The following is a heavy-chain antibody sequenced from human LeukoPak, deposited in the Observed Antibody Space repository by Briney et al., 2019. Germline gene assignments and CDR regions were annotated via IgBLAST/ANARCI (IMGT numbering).Heavy chain of an antibody. CDR2: IYYSGST. J-gene: IGHJ4*02. V-gene: IGHV4-59*01. CDR1: GGSISSYY. Sequence: SAPLSLPCTVSGGSISSYYWSWIRQPPGKGLEWIGYIYYSGSTNYNPSLKSRVTISVDTSKNQFSLKLSSVTAADTAVYYCAVEDVDTAMVHWGQGTLVTVSS. D-gene: IGHD5-18*01. CDR3: AVEDVDTAMVH.